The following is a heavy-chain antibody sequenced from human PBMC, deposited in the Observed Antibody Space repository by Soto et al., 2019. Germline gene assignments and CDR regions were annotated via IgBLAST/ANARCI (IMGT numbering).Heavy chain of an antibody. CDR3: ARDLIVGATPPYYFDY. CDR1: GYTFTSYG. D-gene: IGHD1-26*01. Sequence: QVQLVQSGAEVKKPGASVKVSCKASGYTFTSYGISWVRQAPGQGLEWMGWISAYNGNTNYAQKLQGRVTMTTDTSARTADMGLRSLRSDDTAVYYCARDLIVGATPPYYFDYWGQGTLVTVSS. V-gene: IGHV1-18*01. J-gene: IGHJ4*02. CDR2: ISAYNGNT.